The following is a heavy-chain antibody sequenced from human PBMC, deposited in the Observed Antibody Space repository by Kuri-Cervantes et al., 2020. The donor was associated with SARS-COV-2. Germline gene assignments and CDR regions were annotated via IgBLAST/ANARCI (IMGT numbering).Heavy chain of an antibody. J-gene: IGHJ4*02. CDR2: ISAYNGNT. Sequence: ASVKVSCKASGYTFTSYGISWVRQAPGQGLEWMGWISAYNGNTNYAQKLQGRVTMTTDTSTSTAYMELRSLRYDDTAVYYCARDGRTYYDILTGYSISYYFDHWGQGALVTVSS. V-gene: IGHV1-18*04. CDR3: ARDGRTYYDILTGYSISYYFDH. D-gene: IGHD3-9*01. CDR1: GYTFTSYG.